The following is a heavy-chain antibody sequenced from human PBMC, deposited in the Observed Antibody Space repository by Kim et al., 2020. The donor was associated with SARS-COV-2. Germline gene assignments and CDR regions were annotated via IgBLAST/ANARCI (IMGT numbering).Heavy chain of an antibody. CDR1: GYTFTDYH. CDR3: ARRSLLDFDH. Sequence: ASVKVSCKASGYTFTDYHIHWVRQAPGQGLEWMGRLSANSGGTNYAQNFRGRVTMTRDTSINTVYLELTRLTSDDTAVYYCARRSLLDFDHWGQGTLVTV. J-gene: IGHJ4*02. V-gene: IGHV1-2*06. CDR2: LSANSGGT.